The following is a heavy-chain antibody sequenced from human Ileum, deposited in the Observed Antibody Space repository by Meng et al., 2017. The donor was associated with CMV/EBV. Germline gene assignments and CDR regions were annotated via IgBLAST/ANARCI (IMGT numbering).Heavy chain of an antibody. CDR2: IAYDGSNK. CDR1: GFTFTTYG. CDR3: AKGPSHSSAFVFFDY. V-gene: IGHV3-30*02. J-gene: IGHJ4*02. D-gene: IGHD2-15*01. Sequence: GESLKISCAASGFTFTTYGMHWVRQAPGKGLEWVAFIAYDGSNKHYADSMKGRFTISRDNSKSTLYLQMNSLRPEDTAVYYCAKGPSHSSAFVFFDYWGQGTLVTVSS.